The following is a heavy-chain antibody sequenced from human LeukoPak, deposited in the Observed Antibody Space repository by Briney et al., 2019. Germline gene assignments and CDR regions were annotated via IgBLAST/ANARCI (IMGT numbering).Heavy chain of an antibody. CDR1: GFTVSRNY. J-gene: IGHJ5*02. CDR2: IRSSGTT. D-gene: IGHD3-16*01. V-gene: IGHV3-49*03. CDR3: TRDRFYVWFDP. Sequence: PGGSLRLSCAASGFTVSRNYMHWFRQAPGKGLQWIGFIRSSGTTQYAASVKGRFTISRDDSKSIAYLQMNSLKTEDTAVYYCTRDRFYVWFDPWGQGTLVTVSS.